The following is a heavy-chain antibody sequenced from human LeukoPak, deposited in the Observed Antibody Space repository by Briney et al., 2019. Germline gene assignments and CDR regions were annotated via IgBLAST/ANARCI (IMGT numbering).Heavy chain of an antibody. D-gene: IGHD2-2*01. CDR1: GYTFTSYY. CDR2: INPNSGGT. V-gene: IGHV1-2*02. Sequence: WASVKVSCTASGYTFTSYYMHWVRQAPGQGLEWMGWINPNSGGTNYAQKFQGRVTMTRDTSISTAYMELSRLRSDDTAVYYCARENCSSTSCQSNWFDPWGQGTLVTVSS. J-gene: IGHJ5*02. CDR3: ARENCSSTSCQSNWFDP.